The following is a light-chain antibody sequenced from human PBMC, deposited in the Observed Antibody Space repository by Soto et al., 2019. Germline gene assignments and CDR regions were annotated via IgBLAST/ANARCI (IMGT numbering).Light chain of an antibody. CDR1: QSVSSN. CDR3: QQYNNWPPIT. CDR2: GAS. V-gene: IGKV3-15*01. Sequence: ERVKTQSPATLSVSPGERATLSCRASQSVSSNLAWYQQKPGQAPGLLIYGASTRATGIPARFSGSGSGTKFTLTISSLQSEDFAVYYCQQYNNWPPITFGQGTRLEIK. J-gene: IGKJ5*01.